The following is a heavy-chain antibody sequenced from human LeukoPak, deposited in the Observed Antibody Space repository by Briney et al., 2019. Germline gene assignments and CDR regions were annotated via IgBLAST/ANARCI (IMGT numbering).Heavy chain of an antibody. D-gene: IGHD6-6*01. V-gene: IGHV5-51*01. CDR3: ARPPKSSSDAFDI. Sequence: GESPKISCKGSGYSFTSYWIGWVRQMPGKGLEGMGIIYPCDSDTRYSPSFQGQVTISADKSISTAYLQWSSLKASDTAMYYCARPPKSSSDAFDIWGQGTMVTVSS. CDR1: GYSFTSYW. J-gene: IGHJ3*02. CDR2: IYPCDSDT.